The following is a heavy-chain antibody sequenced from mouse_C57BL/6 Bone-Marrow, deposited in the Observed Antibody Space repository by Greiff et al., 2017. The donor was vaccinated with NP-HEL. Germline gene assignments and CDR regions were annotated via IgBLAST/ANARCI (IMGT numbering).Heavy chain of an antibody. CDR2: ISNGGGST. CDR1: GFTFSDYY. Sequence: EVKLVESGGGLVQPGGSLKLSCAASGFTFSDYYMYWVRQTPEKRLEWVAYISNGGGSTYYPDTLKGRFTISRDTATNTLYLQLSRLKSEDTAMYYCARLRWYFDVWGTGTTVTVSS. CDR3: ARLRWYFDV. J-gene: IGHJ1*03. D-gene: IGHD2-12*01. V-gene: IGHV5-12*01.